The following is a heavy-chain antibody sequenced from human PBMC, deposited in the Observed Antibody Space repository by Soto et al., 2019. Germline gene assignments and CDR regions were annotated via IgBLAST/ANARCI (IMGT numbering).Heavy chain of an antibody. D-gene: IGHD4-17*01. CDR1: GFTFSSYD. V-gene: IGHV3-13*01. CDR3: ARQNGGLYYFDY. J-gene: IGHJ4*02. CDR2: IGTAGDT. Sequence: EVQLVESGGGLVQPGGSLRLSCAASGFTFSSYDMHWVRQATGKGLEWVSAIGTAGDTYYPGSVKGRFTISRENANISLYLKRSSLRAGDPVVYYLARQNGGLYYFDYWGQGTLVTVSS.